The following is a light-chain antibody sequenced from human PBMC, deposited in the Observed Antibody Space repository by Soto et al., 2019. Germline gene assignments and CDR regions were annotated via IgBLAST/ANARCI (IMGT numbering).Light chain of an antibody. CDR2: DAS. J-gene: IGKJ4*01. CDR1: RGIDTY. V-gene: IGKV3-11*01. Sequence: EIVLTQSPATLSLSPGERATLSCRASRGIDTYLAWYQQKRGQAPRLLIYDASNRTTGIPARFSGGGSGTDFTLSISSLETDDFAVYYCKQRSSWPLTFGGGTKVDIK. CDR3: KQRSSWPLT.